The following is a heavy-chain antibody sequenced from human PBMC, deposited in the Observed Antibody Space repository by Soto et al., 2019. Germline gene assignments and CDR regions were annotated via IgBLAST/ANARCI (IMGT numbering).Heavy chain of an antibody. CDR3: ARRIPFGYGMDV. CDR1: GFTFSSYA. CDR2: ITSNGGNT. D-gene: IGHD2-21*01. Sequence: HPGGSLRLSCAASGFTFSSYAMHWVRQAPGKGLECASAITSNGGNTDYASSVKGRFTISRDNSKNTLYLQMGGLRAEDMAVYYCARRIPFGYGMDVWGQGTTVTVSS. V-gene: IGHV3-64*01. J-gene: IGHJ6*02.